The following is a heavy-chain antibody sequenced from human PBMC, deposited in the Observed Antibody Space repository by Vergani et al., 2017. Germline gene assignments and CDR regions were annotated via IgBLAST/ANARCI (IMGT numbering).Heavy chain of an antibody. D-gene: IGHD1-26*01. Sequence: EVQLVESGGGLVQPGGSLKLSCAASGFTFSGSAMHWVRQASGKGLEWVGRIRSKANSYATAYAASVEGRFTISRDDSKNTAYLQMNSLKTEDTAVYYCTSLEWGSGSYVRWGQGTLVTVSS. CDR3: TSLEWGSGSYVR. CDR1: GFTFSGSA. V-gene: IGHV3-73*02. J-gene: IGHJ4*02. CDR2: IRSKANSYAT.